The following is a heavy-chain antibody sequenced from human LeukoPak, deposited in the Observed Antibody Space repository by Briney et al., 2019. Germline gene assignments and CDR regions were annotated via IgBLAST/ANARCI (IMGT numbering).Heavy chain of an antibody. CDR2: ISANNGNT. CDR1: GYTFTSYG. V-gene: IGHV1-18*01. J-gene: IGHJ4*02. Sequence: ASVKVSCKASGYTFTSYGISWVRQAPGQGLEWMGWISANNGNTNYAQKLQGRVTMTTDTSTSTAYMELRSLRSDDTAVYYCARVRTYYYDSSGYRRGLFDYWGQGTLVTVSS. D-gene: IGHD3-22*01. CDR3: ARVRTYYYDSSGYRRGLFDY.